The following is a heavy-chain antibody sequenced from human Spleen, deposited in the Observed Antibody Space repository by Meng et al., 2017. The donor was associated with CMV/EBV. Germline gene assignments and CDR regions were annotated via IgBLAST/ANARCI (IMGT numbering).Heavy chain of an antibody. CDR3: ARGDSIFGVTVNRLDY. CDR1: FTFTDYA. V-gene: IGHV3-30*04. D-gene: IGHD3-3*02. J-gene: IGHJ4*02. CDR2: ISYDGSYK. Sequence: FTFTDYAIHWVRQDPGKGLEWVAVISYDGSYKFYADSMNGRFTLSRDNSENTVYLQMNSLTAEDTAVFYCARGDSIFGVTVNRLDYWGQGTLVTVSS.